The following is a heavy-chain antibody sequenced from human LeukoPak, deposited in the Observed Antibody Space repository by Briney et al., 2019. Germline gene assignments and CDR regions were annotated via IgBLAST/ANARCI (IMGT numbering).Heavy chain of an antibody. D-gene: IGHD2-15*01. CDR2: ICWNSGSI. J-gene: IGHJ6*03. CDR3: AKGSGGSSPDDYYYYMDV. V-gene: IGHV3-9*03. Sequence: GGSLRLSCAASGFTFYDYAMHWVRQAPGKGLEWVSDICWNSGSIGYADSVKGRFTISRDNAKNSLYLQMNSLRAEDMALYYCAKGSGGSSPDDYYYYMDVWGKGTTVTVSS. CDR1: GFTFYDYA.